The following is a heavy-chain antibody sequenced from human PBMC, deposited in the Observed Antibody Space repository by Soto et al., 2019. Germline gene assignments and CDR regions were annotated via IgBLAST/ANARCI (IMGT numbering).Heavy chain of an antibody. Sequence: SETLSLTCTFSGASIISSYWRWIRQSPGKGLEWIGYVYYSGSTNYNPSLKSRVTISVDTSKNQFSLKLSSVTAADTAVYYCARGYYDSSGQSNTFDIWGQGTMVTVSS. CDR2: VYYSGST. J-gene: IGHJ3*02. V-gene: IGHV4-59*01. D-gene: IGHD3-22*01. CDR1: GASIISSY. CDR3: ARGYYDSSGQSNTFDI.